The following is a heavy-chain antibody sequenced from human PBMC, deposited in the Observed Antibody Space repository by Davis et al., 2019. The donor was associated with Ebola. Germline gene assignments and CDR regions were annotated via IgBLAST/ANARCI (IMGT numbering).Heavy chain of an antibody. V-gene: IGHV4-39*07. D-gene: IGHD4-17*01. CDR1: GGSISSSSYY. CDR3: ARGGLRGWDY. CDR2: IYHSGST. Sequence: MPSETLSLTCTVSGGSISSSSYYWGWIRQPPGKGLEWIGYIYHSGSTYYNPSLKSRVTISVDRSKNQFSLKLSSVTAADTAVYYCARGGLRGWDYWGQGTLVTVSS. J-gene: IGHJ4*02.